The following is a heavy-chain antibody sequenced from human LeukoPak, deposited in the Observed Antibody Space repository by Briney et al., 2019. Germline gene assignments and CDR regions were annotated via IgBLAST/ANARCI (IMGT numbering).Heavy chain of an antibody. CDR1: GYTFTSYY. D-gene: IGHD3-22*01. V-gene: IGHV1-46*01. Sequence: ASVKVSCKASGYTFTSYYMHWVRQAPGQGLEWMGIINPSGGSTSYAQKFQGRVTMTRDTSTSTVDMELSSLRSEDTAVYYCARGVYYYDSSGYYGNFDYWGQGTLVTVSS. J-gene: IGHJ4*02. CDR2: INPSGGST. CDR3: ARGVYYYDSSGYYGNFDY.